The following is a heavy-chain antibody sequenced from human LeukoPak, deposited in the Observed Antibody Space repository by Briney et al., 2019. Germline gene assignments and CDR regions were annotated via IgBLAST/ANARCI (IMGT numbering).Heavy chain of an antibody. CDR1: GYSFTSYW. J-gene: IGHJ1*01. Sequence: LGESLKISCKGSGYSFTSYWISWVRQMPGKGLEWMGRIDPKDSYIKYSPSFQGHVTISADKSISTAYLQWSSLKASDTAMYYCARRGIAVAGTPAEYFQHWGQGTLVIVSS. CDR2: IDPKDSYI. V-gene: IGHV5-10-1*01. CDR3: ARRGIAVAGTPAEYFQH. D-gene: IGHD6-19*01.